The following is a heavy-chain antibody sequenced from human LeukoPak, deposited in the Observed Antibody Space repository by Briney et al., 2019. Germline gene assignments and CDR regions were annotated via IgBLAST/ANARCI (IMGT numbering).Heavy chain of an antibody. J-gene: IGHJ6*02. CDR2: ISWNSGSI. CDR1: GFTFDDYA. V-gene: IGHV3-9*01. D-gene: IGHD6-13*01. Sequence: GRSLRLSCAASGFTFDDYAMHWVRQAPGKGLEWVSGISWNSGSIGYADSVKGRFTISRDNAKNSLYLQMNSLRAEDTALYYCAKDREAAAGTGGGYYYGMDAWGQGTTVTVSS. CDR3: AKDREAAAGTGGGYYYGMDA.